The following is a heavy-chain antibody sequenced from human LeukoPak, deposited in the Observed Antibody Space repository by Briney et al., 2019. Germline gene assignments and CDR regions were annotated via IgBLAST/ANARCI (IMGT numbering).Heavy chain of an antibody. D-gene: IGHD2-8*01. V-gene: IGHV1-2*02. CDR1: GYIFTVYY. Sequence: GASVTVSCTASGYIFTVYYIHWVRQAPGQGLEWMGWINPKSGGTNFAQNFQGRVSMTRDTSISTAYMELSRLRSDDTAVYYCARALLGCTNGVCYTGAFDYWGQGTLVTVSS. CDR3: ARALLGCTNGVCYTGAFDY. CDR2: INPKSGGT. J-gene: IGHJ4*02.